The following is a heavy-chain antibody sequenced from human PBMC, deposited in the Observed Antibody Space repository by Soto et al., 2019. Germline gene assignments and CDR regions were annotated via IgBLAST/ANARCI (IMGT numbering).Heavy chain of an antibody. CDR3: ARDDDCSSTSCYTGIGRIPYGMDV. J-gene: IGHJ6*02. CDR2: ISSSGSTI. D-gene: IGHD2-2*02. Sequence: HPGGSPRLSCAASGFTFSSYEMNWVRQAPGKGLEWVSYISSSGSTIYYADSVKGRFTISRDNAKNSLYLQMNSLRAEDTAVYYCARDDDCSSTSCYTGIGRIPYGMDVWGQGTTVTVSS. V-gene: IGHV3-48*03. CDR1: GFTFSSYE.